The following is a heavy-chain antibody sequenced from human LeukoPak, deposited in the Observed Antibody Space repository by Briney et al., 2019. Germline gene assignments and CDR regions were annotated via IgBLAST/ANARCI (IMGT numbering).Heavy chain of an antibody. J-gene: IGHJ4*02. CDR2: IKQDGSEK. D-gene: IGHD5-18*01. CDR3: ASGYSYGADYFDY. V-gene: IGHV3-7*01. CDR1: GFTLSSYW. Sequence: GGSLRLSCAASGFTLSSYWMSWVRQAPGKGLEWVANIKQDGSEKYYVDSVKGRFTISRDNAKNSLYLQMNSLRAEDTAVYYCASGYSYGADYFDYWGQGTLVTVSS.